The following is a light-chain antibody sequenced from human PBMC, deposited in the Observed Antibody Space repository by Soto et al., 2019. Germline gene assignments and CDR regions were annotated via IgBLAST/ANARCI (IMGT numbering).Light chain of an antibody. V-gene: IGLV3-1*01. CDR1: KLGDKY. Sequence: SYELTQPPSVSVSPGQTASITCSGDKLGDKYACWYQQKPGQSPVLVIYQDSKRPSGIPERFSGSNSGNTATLTISGTQAMDEADYYCQAWDSSTPSVFGTGTKLTVL. CDR3: QAWDSSTPSV. CDR2: QDS. J-gene: IGLJ1*01.